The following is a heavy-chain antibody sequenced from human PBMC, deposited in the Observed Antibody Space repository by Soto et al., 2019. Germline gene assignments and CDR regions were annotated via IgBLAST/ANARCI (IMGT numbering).Heavy chain of an antibody. CDR1: GFTFDDYG. J-gene: IGHJ4*02. V-gene: IGHV3-20*04. CDR3: ARGYGSGSYFGFDY. Sequence: EVQLVESGGGVVRPGGSLRLSCAASGFTFDDYGMSWVRQAPGKGLEWVSGINWNGGSTGYADSVKGRFTISRDNAKNSLYLQMNSLRDEDRALYYGARGYGSGSYFGFDYWGQGTLVTVSS. D-gene: IGHD3-10*01. CDR2: INWNGGST.